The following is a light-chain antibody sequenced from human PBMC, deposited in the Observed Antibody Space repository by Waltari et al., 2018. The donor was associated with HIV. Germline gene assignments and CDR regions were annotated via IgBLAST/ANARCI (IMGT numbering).Light chain of an antibody. Sequence: QSVLTQPPSVSGAPGQRVTISCTGSNSNIGAGYDAHWYQQLPGSAPKLLMFDNRKRPSGVPDRFSGSKSGTSASLVITGLQAADVAVYYCQSYDNSLSNVVFGGGTKLIVL. J-gene: IGLJ2*01. CDR1: NSNIGAGYD. CDR2: DNR. V-gene: IGLV1-40*01. CDR3: QSYDNSLSNVV.